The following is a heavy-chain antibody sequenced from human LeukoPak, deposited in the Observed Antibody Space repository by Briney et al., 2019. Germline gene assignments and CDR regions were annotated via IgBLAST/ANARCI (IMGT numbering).Heavy chain of an antibody. V-gene: IGHV3-43*02. J-gene: IGHJ4*02. CDR1: GFMFHDYA. D-gene: IGHD6-19*01. Sequence: GGSLRLSCAGPGFMFHDYAIHWVRQVPGKGLEWVSLISGDGGSTFYADSVKGRFTISRDNSKNSLYLQINSLRSDDTALYYCARESESSGWYDYWGQGTLVTVSS. CDR2: ISGDGGST. CDR3: ARESESSGWYDY.